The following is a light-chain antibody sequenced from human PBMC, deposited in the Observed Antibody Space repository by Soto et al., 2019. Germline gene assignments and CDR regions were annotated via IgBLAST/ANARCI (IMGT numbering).Light chain of an antibody. J-gene: IGLJ2*01. CDR1: SSDIGGYDS. CDR2: DVS. Sequence: QSVLTQPASVSGSPGQSITISCTGTSSDIGGYDSVSWYQQYPGKAPKLMIYDVSNRSSGVSNRFSGSKSGNTASLTISGLQAEDEADYYCTSYTSSTTRVVFGGGTKLTVL. V-gene: IGLV2-14*01. CDR3: TSYTSSTTRVV.